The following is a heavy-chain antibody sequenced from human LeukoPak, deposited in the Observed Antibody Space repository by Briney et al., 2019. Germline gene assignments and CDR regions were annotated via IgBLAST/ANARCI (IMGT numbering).Heavy chain of an antibody. D-gene: IGHD3-22*01. CDR2: ITSSGETT. CDR1: KFPFTIYA. V-gene: IGHV3-23*01. J-gene: IGHJ4*02. CDR3: SRDRPNYFGTDGHYYRRGGDY. Sequence: GGSLRLSCAASKFPFTIYAMSWVRLAPGKGLEWVSSITSSGETTYYAGSVKGRFTISRDNSKDTMYLQMNSLRAEDTAIYYCSRDRPNYFGTDGHYYRRGGDYWGQGTLVTVSS.